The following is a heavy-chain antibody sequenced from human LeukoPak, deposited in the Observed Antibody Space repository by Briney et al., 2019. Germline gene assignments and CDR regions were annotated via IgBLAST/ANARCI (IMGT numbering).Heavy chain of an antibody. CDR1: GFTFSSYA. J-gene: IGHJ4*02. CDR3: ANTGSGSYYFAY. Sequence: GGSLRLSCAASGFTFSSYAMSWVRQAPGKGLEWVSAISGSGGSTYYADSVKGRFTISRDNSKNTLYLQMNSPRAEDTAVYYCANTGSGSYYFAYWGQGTLVTVSS. V-gene: IGHV3-23*01. D-gene: IGHD1-26*01. CDR2: ISGSGGST.